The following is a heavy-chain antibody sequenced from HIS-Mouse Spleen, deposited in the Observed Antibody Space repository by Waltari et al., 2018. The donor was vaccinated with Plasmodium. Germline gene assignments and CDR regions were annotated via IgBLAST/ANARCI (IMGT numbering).Heavy chain of an antibody. CDR2: IYYSGST. V-gene: IGHV4-39*01. CDR3: ARRGGSYYYFDY. CDR1: GGSISSSSYY. J-gene: IGHJ4*02. D-gene: IGHD1-26*01. Sequence: QLQLQESGPGLVKPSETLSLTCTVSGGSISSSSYYWGWIRQPPGKGLEWIGSIYYSGSTYYNPPLNSRVTISVDTSKNQFSLKLSSVTAADTAVYYCARRGGSYYYFDYWGQGTLVTVSS.